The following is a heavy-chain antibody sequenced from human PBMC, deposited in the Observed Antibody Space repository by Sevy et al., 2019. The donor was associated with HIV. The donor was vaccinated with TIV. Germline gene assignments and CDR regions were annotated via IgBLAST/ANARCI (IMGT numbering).Heavy chain of an antibody. D-gene: IGHD6-19*01. Sequence: ASVKVSCKASGGIFRTYGISWVRQAPGQGLEWMGGIIPVLGTTNYAQKFQGRVTITADESTKTVNMELNSLRSEATAVYYCAGGGVNGWYYFDYWGQETLVTVSS. CDR1: GGIFRTYG. V-gene: IGHV1-69*13. CDR2: IIPVLGTT. J-gene: IGHJ4*02. CDR3: AGGGVNGWYYFDY.